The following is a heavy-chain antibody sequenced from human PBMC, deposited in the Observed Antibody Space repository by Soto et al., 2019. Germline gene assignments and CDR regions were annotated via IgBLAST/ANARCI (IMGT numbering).Heavy chain of an antibody. CDR1: GYTFTSYG. Sequence: ASVKVSCKASGYTFTSYGISWVRQAPGQGLEWMGWISAYNGNTNYAQKLQGRVTMTTDTSTSTAYMELRSLRSDDTAVYYCARDRGYGDLETYYYYYGMDVWGQGTTVTVSS. D-gene: IGHD4-17*01. CDR3: ARDRGYGDLETYYYYYGMDV. V-gene: IGHV1-18*01. J-gene: IGHJ6*02. CDR2: ISAYNGNT.